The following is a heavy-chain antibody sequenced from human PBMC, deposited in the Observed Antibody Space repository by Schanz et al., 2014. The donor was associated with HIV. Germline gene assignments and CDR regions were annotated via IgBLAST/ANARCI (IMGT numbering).Heavy chain of an antibody. CDR1: GFTFSSSG. CDR2: IKEDGSVI. Sequence: EVQLLESGGGLVQPGGSLRLSCTASGFTFSSSGMTWVRQAPGMGLEWVANIKEDGSVINYVDSVKGRFTISRDNVKNSLFLQMNSLRAEDTAIYYCAKTSITLGMDVWGQGTTVTVSS. CDR3: AKTSITLGMDV. V-gene: IGHV3-7*03. J-gene: IGHJ6*02. D-gene: IGHD1-20*01.